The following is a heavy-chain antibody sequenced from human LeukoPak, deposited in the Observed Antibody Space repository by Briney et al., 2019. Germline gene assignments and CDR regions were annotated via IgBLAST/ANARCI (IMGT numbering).Heavy chain of an antibody. CDR3: AKGSSGNYYH. J-gene: IGHJ1*01. CDR2: VGDSGGPT. V-gene: IGHV3-23*01. D-gene: IGHD3-10*01. Sequence: GGSLRLSCVASGFTFSSDTMTWVRQAPGKAREWVSSVGDSGGPTSYADSVKGWFTISRDNSKHTLYLQMNSLRAEDTATYYCAKGSSGNYYHWGQGTLVTVSS. CDR1: GFTFSSDT.